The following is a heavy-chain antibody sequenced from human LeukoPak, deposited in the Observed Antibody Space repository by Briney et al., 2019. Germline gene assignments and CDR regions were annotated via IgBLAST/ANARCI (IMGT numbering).Heavy chain of an antibody. CDR3: ARIAAAGNWFDP. J-gene: IGHJ5*02. CDR1: GGSISSCYW. V-gene: IGHV4-4*02. Sequence: SETLSLTCTVSGGSISSCYWSWVRQPPGKGLEWIGEIYHSGSTNYNPSLKSRVTISVDKSKNQFSLKLSSGTAADTAVYYCARIAAAGNWFDPWGQGTLVTVSS. D-gene: IGHD6-25*01. CDR2: IYHSGST.